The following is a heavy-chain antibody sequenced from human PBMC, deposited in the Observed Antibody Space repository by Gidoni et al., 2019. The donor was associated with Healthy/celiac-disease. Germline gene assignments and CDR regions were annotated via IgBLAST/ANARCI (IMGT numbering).Heavy chain of an antibody. CDR1: GLPSSNAW. Sequence: EVQLVESGGGLVKPGGSLRLSCAASGLPSSNAWMNWVRQAPGKGLEWVGRIKSKTDGGTTDYAAPVKGRFTISRDDSKNTLYLQMNSLKTEDTAVYYCTTDRITMIVVVDYWGQGTLVTVSS. CDR3: TTDRITMIVVVDY. J-gene: IGHJ4*02. D-gene: IGHD3-22*01. CDR2: IKSKTDGGTT. V-gene: IGHV3-15*07.